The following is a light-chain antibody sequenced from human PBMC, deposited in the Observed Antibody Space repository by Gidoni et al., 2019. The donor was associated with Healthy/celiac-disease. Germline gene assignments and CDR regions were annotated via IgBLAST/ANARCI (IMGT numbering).Light chain of an antibody. J-gene: IGKJ4*01. Sequence: IQLTQSPSALSASVGDRVTITCRASQGISSYLAWYQQKPGKAPKLLIYAASTLQSGVPSRFSGSGSGTDFTLTISSLQPEDFATYYCQQLNSYPSPLTFGGGTKVEIK. CDR3: QQLNSYPSPLT. V-gene: IGKV1-9*01. CDR1: QGISSY. CDR2: AAS.